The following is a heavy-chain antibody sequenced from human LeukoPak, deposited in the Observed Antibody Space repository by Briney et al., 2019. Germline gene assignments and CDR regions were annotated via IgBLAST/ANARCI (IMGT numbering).Heavy chain of an antibody. CDR3: ARGRRGQQLVRGFDY. Sequence: NPSETLSLTCAVYGGSFSGYYWSRIRQPPGKGLEWIGEINHSGSTNYNPSLKSRVTISVDTSKNQFSLKLSSVTAADTAVYYCARGRRGQQLVRGFDYWGQGTLVTVSS. J-gene: IGHJ4*02. CDR2: INHSGST. CDR1: GGSFSGYY. V-gene: IGHV4-34*01. D-gene: IGHD6-13*01.